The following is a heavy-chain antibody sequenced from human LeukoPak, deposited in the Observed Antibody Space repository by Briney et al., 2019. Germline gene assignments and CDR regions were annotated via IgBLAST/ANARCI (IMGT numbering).Heavy chain of an antibody. D-gene: IGHD3-22*01. CDR1: GFSFSNYG. CDR2: ITGSGGDT. Sequence: GGSLRLSCADSGFSFSNYGMGRVRQAPGKGLEWVSSITGSGGDTYIADSVKGRFTISRDNSKNTVYLQMNSLGAEDTAIYYCARAEDSSGYYVPNWFDPWGQGTLVTVSS. V-gene: IGHV3-23*01. CDR3: ARAEDSSGYYVPNWFDP. J-gene: IGHJ5*02.